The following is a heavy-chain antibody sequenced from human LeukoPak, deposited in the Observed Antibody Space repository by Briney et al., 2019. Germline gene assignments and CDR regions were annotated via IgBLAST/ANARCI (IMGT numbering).Heavy chain of an antibody. CDR3: ATAERMGAFDI. CDR1: GYTFTGYY. Sequence: ASVKVSCKASGYTFTGYYMHWVRQAPGQGLEWMGWINPNSGGTNYAQKFQGRVTMTRDTSTSTAYMDLSRLRSDDTAVYSWATAERMGAFDIWGQGTMVTVSS. V-gene: IGHV1-2*02. J-gene: IGHJ3*02. D-gene: IGHD1-1*01. CDR2: INPNSGGT.